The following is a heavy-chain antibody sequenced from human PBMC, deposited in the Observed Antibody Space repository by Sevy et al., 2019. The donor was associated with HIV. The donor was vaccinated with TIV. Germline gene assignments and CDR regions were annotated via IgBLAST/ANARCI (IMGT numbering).Heavy chain of an antibody. CDR3: ARGGCTQPYDY. D-gene: IGHD2-8*01. J-gene: IGHJ4*02. CDR2: FSFGCGRI. V-gene: IGHV3-23*01. CDR1: GFTFAKYS. Sequence: GGSLRLSCAASGFTFAKYSMSWVRQAPGKGLEWVSTFSFGCGRINYADSVKGRFTISRDDSKHTLFLHMNSLRADDTATYFWARGGCTQPYDYWGQGTLVTVSS.